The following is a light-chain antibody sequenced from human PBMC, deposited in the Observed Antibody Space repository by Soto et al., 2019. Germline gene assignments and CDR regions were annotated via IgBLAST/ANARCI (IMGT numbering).Light chain of an antibody. Sequence: QLVLTQPPSASGTPGQRVTISCSGSSSNIGSNTVNWYQQLPGTAPKLLIYSNNQRPSGVPDRFSGSKSGTSASLAISGRQSEDEADYYCAAWDDSLNGPVFGGGTQLTVL. CDR3: AAWDDSLNGPV. J-gene: IGLJ2*01. CDR1: SSNIGSNT. V-gene: IGLV1-44*01. CDR2: SNN.